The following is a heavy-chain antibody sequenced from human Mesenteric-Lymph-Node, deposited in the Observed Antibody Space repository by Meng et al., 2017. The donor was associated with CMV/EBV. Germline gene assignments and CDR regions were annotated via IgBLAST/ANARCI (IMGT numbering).Heavy chain of an antibody. V-gene: IGHV3-7*01. CDR1: GFPVSTNY. J-gene: IGHJ4*02. CDR3: VRDTDWGRFDS. D-gene: IGHD3-9*01. CDR2: IMKDGGEK. Sequence: GGSLRLSCAASGFPVSTNYMNWVRQAPGKGLEWVANIMKDGGEKKYVDSVKGRFTISRDNAKNSLYLQMNSLRAEDTAVYYCVRDTDWGRFDSWGQGTLVTVSS.